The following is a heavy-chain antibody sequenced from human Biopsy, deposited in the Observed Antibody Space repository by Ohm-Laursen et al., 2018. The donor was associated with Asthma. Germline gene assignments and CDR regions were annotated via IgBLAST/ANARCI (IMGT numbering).Heavy chain of an antibody. CDR2: THYSGST. V-gene: IGHV4-39*01. Sequence: GTLSLTCTVSGASIRGSGSYWAWIRQAPGKGPEWIGTTHYSGSTFYKPSLRSRVTMSLATSPTQFSLRLRSVTATDTAVYYCASPVNRAFGGYEWAAVFDYWGQGILVTVSS. J-gene: IGHJ4*02. CDR1: GASIRGSGSY. CDR3: ASPVNRAFGGYEWAAVFDY. D-gene: IGHD5-12*01.